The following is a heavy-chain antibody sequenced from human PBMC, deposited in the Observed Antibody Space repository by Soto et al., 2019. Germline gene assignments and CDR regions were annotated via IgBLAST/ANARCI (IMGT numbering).Heavy chain of an antibody. V-gene: IGHV3-23*01. Sequence: GGSLRLSCAASGFTFSSYAMSWVRQAPGKGLEWVSAISGSGGSTYYADSVKGRFTISRDNSKNTLYLQLNSLRTEDTAVFYCAREKTVGGIRLDNWGQGTLVTVSS. CDR3: AREKTVGGIRLDN. D-gene: IGHD1-26*01. CDR1: GFTFSSYA. J-gene: IGHJ4*02. CDR2: ISGSGGST.